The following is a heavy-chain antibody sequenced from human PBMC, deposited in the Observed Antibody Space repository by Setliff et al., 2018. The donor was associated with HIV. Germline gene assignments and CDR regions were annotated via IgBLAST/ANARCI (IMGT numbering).Heavy chain of an antibody. CDR2: LNTDGSST. CDR1: GFTFSSYW. J-gene: IGHJ6*02. CDR3: VRDTFDGRSYYGWDV. Sequence: GESLKISCAASGFTFSSYWMHWVRQAPGKGLVWVSRLNTDGSSTKYADSVKGRFTISRDNAKNTLYLQMDSLRGEDTAVYYCVRDTFDGRSYYGWDVWGQGTTVTVSS. V-gene: IGHV3-74*03. D-gene: IGHD3-9*01.